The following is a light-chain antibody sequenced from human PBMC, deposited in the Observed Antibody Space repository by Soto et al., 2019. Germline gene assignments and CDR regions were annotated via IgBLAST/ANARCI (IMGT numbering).Light chain of an antibody. CDR3: QQYGSSPPI. J-gene: IGKJ4*01. V-gene: IGKV3-20*01. CDR1: QSVSKNF. Sequence: EIVLTQSPGTLSLSPGERATLSCRASQSVSKNFLAWYQQKPGQAPRLLISGASNRATGIPDRFSGSGSGKDFSLTSDRREPEDLAVDFCQQYGSSPPIFAGGTKVAIK. CDR2: GAS.